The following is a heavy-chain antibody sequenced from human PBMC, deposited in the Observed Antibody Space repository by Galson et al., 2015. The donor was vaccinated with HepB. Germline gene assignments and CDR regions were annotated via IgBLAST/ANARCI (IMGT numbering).Heavy chain of an antibody. V-gene: IGHV3-11*01. CDR1: GFTFSDYY. Sequence: SLRLSCAASGFTFSDYYMRWIRQAPGKGLEWVSYISSSGSTIYYADSVKGRFTISRDNAKNSLYLQMNSLRAEDTAVYYCANKGPLGTALLDAFDIWGQGTMVTVSS. CDR3: ANKGPLGTALLDAFDI. D-gene: IGHD1-1*01. CDR2: ISSSGSTI. J-gene: IGHJ3*02.